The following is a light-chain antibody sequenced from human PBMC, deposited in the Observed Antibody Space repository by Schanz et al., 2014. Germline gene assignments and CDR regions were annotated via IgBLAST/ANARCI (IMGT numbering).Light chain of an antibody. CDR1: SSNIGAGYD. V-gene: IGLV1-40*01. CDR2: GNS. J-gene: IGLJ1*01. Sequence: QSVLTQPPSVSGAPGQRVTISCTGSSSNIGAGYDVHWYQQLPGTAPKLLIYGNSNRPSGVPDRFSGSKSGTSASLAITGLQAEDEADYYCAAWDDSLDADVFGSGTKVTVL. CDR3: AAWDDSLDADV.